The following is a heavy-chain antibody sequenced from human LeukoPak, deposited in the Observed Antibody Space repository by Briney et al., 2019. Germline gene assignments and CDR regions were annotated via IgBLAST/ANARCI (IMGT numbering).Heavy chain of an antibody. V-gene: IGHV4-34*01. CDR3: ARDRYSGSYRPRRSTTWCGP. CDR2: INHSGST. J-gene: IGHJ5*02. Sequence: SETLSLTCAVYGGSFSGYYWSWIRQPPGKGLEWIGEINHSGSTNYNPSLKSRVTISVDTSKNQFSLKLSSVTAADTAVDYCARDRYSGSYRPRRSTTWCGPWGQGTLVTVSS. CDR1: GGSFSGYY. D-gene: IGHD1-26*01.